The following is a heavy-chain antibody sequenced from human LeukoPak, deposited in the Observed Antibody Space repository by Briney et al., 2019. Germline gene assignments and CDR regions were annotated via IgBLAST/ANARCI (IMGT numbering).Heavy chain of an antibody. CDR3: ARRPYSSSWYDDYFDY. CDR1: GGSISSSSYY. J-gene: IGHJ4*02. V-gene: IGHV4-39*01. CDR2: IYYSGST. D-gene: IGHD6-13*01. Sequence: SETLSLTCTVSGGSISSSSYYWGWIRQPPGKGLGWIGSIYYSGSTYYNPSLKSRVTISVDTSKNQFSLKLSSVTAADTAVYYCARRPYSSSWYDDYFDYWGQGTLVTVSS.